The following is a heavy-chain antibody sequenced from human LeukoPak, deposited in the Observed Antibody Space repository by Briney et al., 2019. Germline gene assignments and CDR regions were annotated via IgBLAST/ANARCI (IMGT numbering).Heavy chain of an antibody. CDR2: INSDGANT. CDR1: GFTFSSYW. V-gene: IGHV3-74*01. CDR3: ASGQCLEWLSDLYY. D-gene: IGHD3-3*01. Sequence: GGSLRLSCAVSGFTFSSYWMHWVRQAPGKGLVWVSRINSDGANTNYADSVKGRFTIYRDNAKNTLYVQMNSLSAEDTAVYYCASGQCLEWLSDLYYWGQGTLVTVSS. J-gene: IGHJ4*02.